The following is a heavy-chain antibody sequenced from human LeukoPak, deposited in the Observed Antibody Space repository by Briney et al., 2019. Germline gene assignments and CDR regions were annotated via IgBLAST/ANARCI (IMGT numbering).Heavy chain of an antibody. CDR1: GGSIGSYY. Sequence: SETLSLTCTVSGGSIGSYYWSWIRQPPGKGLEWIGYVYTSGSTNYNPSFKSRVTISADTSKNQFSLRLTSVTAADTALYYCARSDWYEYFDNWGQGTLVTVSS. CDR2: VYTSGST. D-gene: IGHD2-21*02. J-gene: IGHJ4*02. V-gene: IGHV4-4*09. CDR3: ARSDWYEYFDN.